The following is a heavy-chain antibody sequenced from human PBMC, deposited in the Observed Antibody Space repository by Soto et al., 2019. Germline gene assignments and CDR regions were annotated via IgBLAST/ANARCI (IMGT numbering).Heavy chain of an antibody. CDR1: GGSFSGYY. CDR3: VRDGTKTLRDWFDP. CDR2: KNHRGTT. J-gene: IGHJ5*02. D-gene: IGHD1-1*01. V-gene: IGHV4-34*01. Sequence: SETLSLTCGVYGGSFSGYYWTWIRQSPGKGLEWIGEKNHRGTTNYNPSLESRVTISLDSSKNQVSLVLSSVTAADTAVYYCVRDGTKTLRDWFDPWGQGISVTVSS.